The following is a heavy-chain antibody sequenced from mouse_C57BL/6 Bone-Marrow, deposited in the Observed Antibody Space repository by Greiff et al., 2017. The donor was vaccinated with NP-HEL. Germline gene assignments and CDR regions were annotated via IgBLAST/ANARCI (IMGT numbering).Heavy chain of an antibody. D-gene: IGHD2-3*01. Sequence: VLLQQSGAELVRPGTSVKVSCKASGYAFTNYLIEWVKQRPGQGLEWIGVINPGSGGTNYNEKFKGKATLTADKSSSTAYMQLSSLTSEDSAVYFCARNDGYYPWFAYWGQGTLVTVSA. V-gene: IGHV1-54*01. J-gene: IGHJ3*01. CDR2: INPGSGGT. CDR3: ARNDGYYPWFAY. CDR1: GYAFTNYL.